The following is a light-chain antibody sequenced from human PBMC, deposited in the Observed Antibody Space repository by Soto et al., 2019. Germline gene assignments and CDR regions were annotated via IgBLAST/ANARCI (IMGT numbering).Light chain of an antibody. CDR1: SSDVGGYNY. J-gene: IGLJ2*01. CDR2: DVS. CDR3: SSYTNSSTV. Sequence: QSALTQPASVSGSPGQSITISCTETSSDVGGYNYVSWYQHHPGKAPKLMIYDVSNRPSGVSNRFSGSKSGNTASLTISGLQAEDEADYYCSSYTNSSTVFGGGTKLTVL. V-gene: IGLV2-14*03.